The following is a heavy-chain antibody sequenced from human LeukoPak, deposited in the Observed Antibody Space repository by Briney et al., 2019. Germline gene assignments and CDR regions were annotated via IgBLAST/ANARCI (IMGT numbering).Heavy chain of an antibody. D-gene: IGHD2-15*01. CDR2: INPNSGGT. J-gene: IGHJ1*01. Sequence: ASVKVSCKASGYSFTGYYMHWVRQAPGQGLEWMGWINPNSGGTNSAQKFQGRVTMTGYTSTSTVFMELSSLRSEDTAVYYCARSDIVMVEAATRGGAEYFLHWGQGTLVTVSS. V-gene: IGHV1-2*02. CDR3: ARSDIVMVEAATRGGAEYFLH. CDR1: GYSFTGYY.